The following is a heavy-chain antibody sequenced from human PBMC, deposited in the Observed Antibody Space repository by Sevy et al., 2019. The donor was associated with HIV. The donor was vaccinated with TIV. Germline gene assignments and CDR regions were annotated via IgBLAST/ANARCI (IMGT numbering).Heavy chain of an antibody. D-gene: IGHD5-12*01. CDR2: ISSSAFSS. CDR3: ARDVLRFDL. CDR1: GFTFSDSY. Sequence: GGSLRLSCVASGFTFSDSYMSWIRQAPGKGLEWVSQISSSAFSSNHADSVKGRFTISRDNAKNPLYLQMNSLGADDTAVYYCARDVLRFDLWGQGTLVTVSS. V-gene: IGHV3-11*06. J-gene: IGHJ5*02.